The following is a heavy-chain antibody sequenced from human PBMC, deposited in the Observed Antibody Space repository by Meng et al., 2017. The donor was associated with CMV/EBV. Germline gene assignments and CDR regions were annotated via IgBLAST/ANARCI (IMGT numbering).Heavy chain of an antibody. Sequence: ASVKVSCKASGYTFTSYDINWVRQATGQGLEWMGWMNPNSGNTGYAQKFQGRVTITRNTSISTAYMELSSLRSEDTAMYYCARQVDSSFFDYWGQGTLVTVSS. CDR3: ARQVDSSFFDY. CDR2: MNPNSGNT. V-gene: IGHV1-8*03. CDR1: GYTFTSYD. J-gene: IGHJ4*02. D-gene: IGHD6-6*01.